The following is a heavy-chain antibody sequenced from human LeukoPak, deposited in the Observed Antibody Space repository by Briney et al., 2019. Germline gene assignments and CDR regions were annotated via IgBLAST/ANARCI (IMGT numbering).Heavy chain of an antibody. D-gene: IGHD3-10*01. CDR1: GGTFSSYA. J-gene: IGHJ4*02. CDR2: IIPIFGTA. CDR3: ARALDYCSGISPFDY. V-gene: IGHV1-69*05. Sequence: GASVKVSCKASGGTFSSYAISWVRQAPGQGLEWMGRIIPIFGTANCAQKFQGRVTITTDESTSTAYMELSSLRSEDTAVYYCARALDYCSGISPFDYWGQGTLVTVSS.